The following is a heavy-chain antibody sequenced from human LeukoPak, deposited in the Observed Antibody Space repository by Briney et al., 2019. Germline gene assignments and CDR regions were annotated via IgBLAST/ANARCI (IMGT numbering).Heavy chain of an antibody. Sequence: PGGSLRLSCAASGFTFSSYWMSWVRQAPGKGLEWVANIKQDGSEKYYVDSVKGRFTISRDNAKNSLYLQMNSLRAEDTAVYYCARSSTGGAIYYFDYWGQGTLVTVSS. CDR2: IKQDGSEK. CDR3: ARSSTGGAIYYFDY. CDR1: GFTFSSYW. V-gene: IGHV3-7*03. J-gene: IGHJ4*02. D-gene: IGHD4/OR15-4a*01.